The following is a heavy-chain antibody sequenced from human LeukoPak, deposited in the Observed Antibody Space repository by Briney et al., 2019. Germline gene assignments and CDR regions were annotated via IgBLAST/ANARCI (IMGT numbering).Heavy chain of an antibody. D-gene: IGHD3-22*01. CDR3: ARESGDSSGYLFDY. CDR1: GYTFTGYY. CDR2: INPNSGGT. J-gene: IGHJ4*02. V-gene: IGHV1-2*02. Sequence: RASVKVSCKASGYTFTGYYMHWARQAPGQGLEWMGWINPNSGGTNYAQKFQGRVTMTRDTSISTAYMELSRLRSDDTAVYYCARESGDSSGYLFDYWGQGTLVTVSS.